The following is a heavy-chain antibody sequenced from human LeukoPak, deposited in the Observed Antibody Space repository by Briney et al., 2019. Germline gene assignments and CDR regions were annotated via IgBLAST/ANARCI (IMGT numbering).Heavy chain of an antibody. CDR3: TGEKAGTIVDY. V-gene: IGHV4-38-2*02. D-gene: IGHD6-13*01. Sequence: PSETLPLTCAVSGYSISSGYYWGWIRQPPGKGLEWIGSIYHSGSTYYNPSLKSRVTISVDMSKNQFSLKLSSVTAADTAVYFCTGEKAGTIVDYWGQGTLVTVSS. J-gene: IGHJ4*02. CDR2: IYHSGST. CDR1: GYSISSGYY.